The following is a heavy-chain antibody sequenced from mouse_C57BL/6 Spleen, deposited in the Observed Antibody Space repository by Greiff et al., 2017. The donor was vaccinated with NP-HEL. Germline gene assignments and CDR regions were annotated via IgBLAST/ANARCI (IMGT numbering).Heavy chain of an antibody. V-gene: IGHV1-4*01. D-gene: IGHD2-3*01. CDR1: GYTFTSYT. CDR3: ARSDGYYYAMDY. CDR2: INPSSGYT. J-gene: IGHJ4*01. Sequence: VHLVESGAELARPGASVKMSCKASGYTFTSYTMHWVKQRPGQGLEWIGYINPSSGYTKYNQKFKDKATLTADKSSSTAYMQLSSLTSEDSAVYYCARSDGYYYAMDYWGQGTSVTVSS.